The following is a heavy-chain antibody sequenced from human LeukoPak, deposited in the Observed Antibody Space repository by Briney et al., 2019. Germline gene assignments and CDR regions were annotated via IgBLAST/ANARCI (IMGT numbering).Heavy chain of an antibody. CDR3: ARGGRGPIRFLEVFEH. V-gene: IGHV4-34*01. D-gene: IGHD3-3*01. Sequence: SETLSLTCAVYGGSFSGYYWSWIRQPPGKGLEWIGEINHSGSTNYNPSLKSRVTISVDTSKNQFSLKLSSVTAADTAVYYCARGGRGPIRFLEVFEHWGQGTLVTVSS. CDR2: INHSGST. J-gene: IGHJ1*01. CDR1: GGSFSGYY.